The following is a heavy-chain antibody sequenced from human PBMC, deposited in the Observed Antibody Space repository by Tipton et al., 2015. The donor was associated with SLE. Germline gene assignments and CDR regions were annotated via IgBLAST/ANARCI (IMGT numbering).Heavy chain of an antibody. Sequence: TLSLTCTVSGGSISSYYWSWIRRPAGKGLEWIGRIYTSGSTNYNPSLKSRVTMSVDTSKNQFSLKLSSVTAADTAVYYCARHRGIVGATTDYWGQGTLVTVSS. D-gene: IGHD1-26*01. J-gene: IGHJ4*02. CDR1: GGSISSYY. CDR2: IYTSGST. V-gene: IGHV4-4*07. CDR3: ARHRGIVGATTDY.